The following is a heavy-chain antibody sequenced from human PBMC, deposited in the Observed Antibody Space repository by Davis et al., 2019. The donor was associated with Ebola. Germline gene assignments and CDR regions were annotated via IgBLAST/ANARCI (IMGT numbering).Heavy chain of an antibody. V-gene: IGHV1-8*01. CDR1: GYTFTTYD. CDR3: TRGIAHRRSGSWFDP. J-gene: IGHJ5*02. CDR2: MNPDSGNT. D-gene: IGHD2-15*01. Sequence: ASVKVSCKASGYTFTTYDINWVRQATGQGLEWMGWMNPDSGNTGYAQKFQGRVTMTRDTSITTAYMELSSLSSDDTAVYYCTRGIAHRRSGSWFDPWGQGTPVTVSS.